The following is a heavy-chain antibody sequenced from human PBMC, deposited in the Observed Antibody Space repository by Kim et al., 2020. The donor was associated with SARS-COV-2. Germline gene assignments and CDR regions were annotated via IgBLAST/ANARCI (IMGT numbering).Heavy chain of an antibody. CDR2: IYYSGST. CDR1: GGSISGYY. Sequence: SETLSLTCAVSGGSISGYYWSWIRQPPGKGLEWIGYIYYSGSTNYNPSLKSRVTISLDTSKNQFSLKLSSVTAADTAVYYCARSTATGWFGTFDYWGQGTLFTASS. D-gene: IGHD3-10*01. CDR3: ARSTATGWFGTFDY. V-gene: IGHV4-59*01. J-gene: IGHJ4*02.